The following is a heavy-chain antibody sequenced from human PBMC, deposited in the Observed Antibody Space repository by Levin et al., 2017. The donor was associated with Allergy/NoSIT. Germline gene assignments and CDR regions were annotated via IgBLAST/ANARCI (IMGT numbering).Heavy chain of an antibody. Sequence: QSGGSLRLSCAASGFTFSNSAMSWIRQAPGKGLQWVASISAGGTSTFYIDSVKGRFTISRDNSKNTLSLQMRNLRVEDTAIYYCAKDRGGTLFSRYFESWGQGALVTVSS. V-gene: IGHV3-23*01. CDR1: GFTFSNSA. CDR3: AKDRGGTLFSRYFES. J-gene: IGHJ4*02. CDR2: ISAGGTST. D-gene: IGHD3-9*01.